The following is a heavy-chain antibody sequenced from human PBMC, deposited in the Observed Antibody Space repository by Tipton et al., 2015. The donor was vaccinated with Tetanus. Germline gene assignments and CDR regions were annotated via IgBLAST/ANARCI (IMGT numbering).Heavy chain of an antibody. J-gene: IGHJ4*02. CDR2: LYPGDSDT. CDR1: GYSFTSYW. CDR3: ATSGEDCSGGSCYSV. V-gene: IGHV5-51*01. Sequence: QLVQSGAEVKEPGESLKISCKGSGYSFTSYWIGWVRQMPGKGLEWMGILYPGDSDTRYSPSFQGQVTISADKSISTAYLHWSSLKASDTAIYYCATSGEDCSGGSCYSVWGQGTLVTVSS. D-gene: IGHD2-15*01.